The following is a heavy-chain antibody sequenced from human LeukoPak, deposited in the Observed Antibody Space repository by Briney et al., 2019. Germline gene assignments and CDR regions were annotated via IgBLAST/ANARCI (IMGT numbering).Heavy chain of an antibody. CDR2: INPNNGGT. J-gene: IGHJ4*02. CDR1: GYTFTVYY. CDR3: ASQNKEWELLAFDY. D-gene: IGHD1-26*01. V-gene: IGHV1-2*06. Sequence: ASVKVSCKASGYTFTVYYMHWLRQAPGQGLEWMGRINPNNGGTNYAQNFQGRVTMTRDTSISTAYMELSSLISDDTAVYYCASQNKEWELLAFDYWGQGTLVTVSS.